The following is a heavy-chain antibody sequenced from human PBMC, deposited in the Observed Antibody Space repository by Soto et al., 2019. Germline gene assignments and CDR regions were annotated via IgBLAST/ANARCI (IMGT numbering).Heavy chain of an antibody. J-gene: IGHJ5*02. D-gene: IGHD3-10*01. CDR3: ARDIKYGSGSYGWFDP. Sequence: PAETLSLTCSVSGGSISSGGYYWSWIRQHPGKGLEWIGYIYYSGSTYYNPSLKSRVTISVDTSKNQFSLKLSSVTAADTAVYYCARDIKYGSGSYGWFDPWGQGTLVTVSS. CDR2: IYYSGST. V-gene: IGHV4-31*03. CDR1: GGSISSGGYY.